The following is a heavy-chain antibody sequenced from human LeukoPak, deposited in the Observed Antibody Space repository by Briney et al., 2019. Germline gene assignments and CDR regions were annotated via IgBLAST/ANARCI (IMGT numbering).Heavy chain of an antibody. CDR3: ARRHSPYHTYYDFWSGYLNPGYYYGMDV. CDR2: IIPIFGTA. Sequence: ASVKVSCKASGGTFSSYAISWVRQAPGQGLEWMGGIIPIFGTANYAQKFQGRVTITADESTSTAYMELSSLRSEDTAVYYCARRHSPYHTYYDFWSGYLNPGYYYGMDVWGQGTTVTVSS. V-gene: IGHV1-69*13. D-gene: IGHD3-3*01. CDR1: GGTFSSYA. J-gene: IGHJ6*02.